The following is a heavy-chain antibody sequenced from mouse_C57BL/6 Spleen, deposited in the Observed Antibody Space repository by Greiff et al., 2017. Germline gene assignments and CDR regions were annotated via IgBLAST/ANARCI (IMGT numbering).Heavy chain of an antibody. CDR2: ISDGGSYT. J-gene: IGHJ2*01. CDR1: GFTFSSYA. CDR3: ARDHYGSSYYFDY. D-gene: IGHD1-1*01. V-gene: IGHV5-4*01. Sequence: EVKLVESGGGLVKPGGSLKLSCAASGFTFSSYAMSWVRQTPEKRLEWVATISDGGSYTYYPDNVKGRFTISRDNAKNNLYLQMSHLKSEDTAMYYCARDHYGSSYYFDYWGQGTTLTVSS.